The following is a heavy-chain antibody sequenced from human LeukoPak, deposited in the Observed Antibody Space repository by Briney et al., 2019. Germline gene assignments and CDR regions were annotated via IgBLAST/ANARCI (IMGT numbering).Heavy chain of an antibody. Sequence: SETLSLTCAVYGGSFSGYYWSWIRQPPGKGLEWIGEINHSGSTNYNPSLKSRVTISVDTSKNQFSLKLSFVTAADTAVYYCGRRSGWFGPFDYWGQGTLVTVSS. V-gene: IGHV4-34*01. CDR2: INHSGST. D-gene: IGHD3-10*01. J-gene: IGHJ4*02. CDR3: GRRSGWFGPFDY. CDR1: GGSFSGYY.